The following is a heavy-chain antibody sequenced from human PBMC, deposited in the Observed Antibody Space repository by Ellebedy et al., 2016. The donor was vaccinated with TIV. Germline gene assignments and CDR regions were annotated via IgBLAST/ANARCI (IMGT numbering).Heavy chain of an antibody. V-gene: IGHV1-69*13. CDR3: ARGKSFSGSYGY. D-gene: IGHD1-26*01. J-gene: IGHJ4*02. Sequence: ASVKVSCKASGRTFSSYAISWVRQAPGQGLEWMGGIIPIFGTANYAQKFQGRVRITADESTSTAYMELRSLRSDDTAVYYCARGKSFSGSYGYWGQGTLVTVSS. CDR2: IIPIFGTA. CDR1: GRTFSSYA.